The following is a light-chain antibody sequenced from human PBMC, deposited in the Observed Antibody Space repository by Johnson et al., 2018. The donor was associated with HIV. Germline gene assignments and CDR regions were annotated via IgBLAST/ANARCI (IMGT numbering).Light chain of an antibody. CDR2: DNN. J-gene: IGLJ1*01. CDR1: SSNIGNNY. CDR3: GTWGSSLSAGGV. V-gene: IGLV1-51*01. Sequence: QSVLTQPPSVSAAPGQKVTISCSGSSSNIGNNYVSWYQQLPGTAPKLLIYDNNKRPSEIPDRFSGSKSGTSATLAITGLQTGDEADYYCGTWGSSLSAGGVFGTGTKVTVL.